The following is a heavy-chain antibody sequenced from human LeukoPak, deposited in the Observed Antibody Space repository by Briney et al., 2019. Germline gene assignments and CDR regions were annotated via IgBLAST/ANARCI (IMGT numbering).Heavy chain of an antibody. CDR3: ARVLSGSYFGYYYYYMDV. Sequence: SETLSLTCTVSGYSISSGYYWGWIWQPPGKGLEWIGSIYHSGSTYYNPSLKSRVTISVDTSKNQFSLKQSSVTAADTAVYYCARVLSGSYFGYYYYYMDVWGKGTTVTVSS. J-gene: IGHJ6*03. CDR1: GYSISSGYY. V-gene: IGHV4-38-2*02. D-gene: IGHD1-26*01. CDR2: IYHSGST.